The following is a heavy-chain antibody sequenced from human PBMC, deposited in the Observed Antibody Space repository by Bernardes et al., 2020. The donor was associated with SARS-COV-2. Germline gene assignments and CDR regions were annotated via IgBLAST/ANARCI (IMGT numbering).Heavy chain of an antibody. CDR1: GGSISSYY. V-gene: IGHV4-59*01. Sequence: SETLSLTCTVSGGSISSYYWGWIRQSPGKGLEWIGHIYDNGNTNYNPSLESRVTISRDTSKNQFSLKLSSVTAADTAVYFCARWYDSSAYSWLDHWGQGTLVTVSS. D-gene: IGHD3-22*01. J-gene: IGHJ5*02. CDR3: ARWYDSSAYSWLDH. CDR2: IYDNGNT.